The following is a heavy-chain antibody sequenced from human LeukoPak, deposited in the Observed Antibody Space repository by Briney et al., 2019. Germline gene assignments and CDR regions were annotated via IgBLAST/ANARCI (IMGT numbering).Heavy chain of an antibody. D-gene: IGHD5-18*01. CDR1: GGSISSSSYY. V-gene: IGHV4-39*01. J-gene: IGHJ4*02. CDR3: ARSGYSFLVDS. CDR2: MSYTGTT. Sequence: SETLSLTCTVSGGSISSSSYYWGLIRQPPGKGLEWIASMSYTGTTYYNPSLKSRVTISVHTSKNQFSLNLSSVTAADTAVYFCARSGYSFLVDSWGQGTLVTVSS.